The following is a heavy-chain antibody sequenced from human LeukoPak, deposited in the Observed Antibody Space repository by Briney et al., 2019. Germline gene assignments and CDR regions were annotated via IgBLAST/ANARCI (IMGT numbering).Heavy chain of an antibody. CDR3: ASEDGRLDY. CDR2: SGSGDST. Sequence: SGSGDSTYYADSVKGRFTTSRDNSMHTVSLQMNSLRVEDTATYYCASEDGRLDYWGQGTLVTVAS. V-gene: IGHV3-23*01. J-gene: IGHJ4*02.